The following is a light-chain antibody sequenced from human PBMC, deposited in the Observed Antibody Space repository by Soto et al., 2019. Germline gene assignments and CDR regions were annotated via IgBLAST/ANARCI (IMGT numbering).Light chain of an antibody. CDR2: LNSDGSH. CDR1: SGHSSYA. CDR3: QTWSTGIRV. V-gene: IGLV4-69*01. Sequence: QLVPTQSPSASASLGASVKLTCTLSSGHSSYAIAWHQQQPEKGPRYLMKLNSDGSHSKGDGIPDRFSGSSSGAERYLTISSLQSEDEADYYCQTWSTGIRVFGGGTKLTVL. J-gene: IGLJ3*02.